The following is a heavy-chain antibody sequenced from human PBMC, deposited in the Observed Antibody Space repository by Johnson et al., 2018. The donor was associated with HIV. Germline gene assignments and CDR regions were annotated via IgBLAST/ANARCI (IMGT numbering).Heavy chain of an antibody. D-gene: IGHD1-26*01. V-gene: IGHV3-30*03. CDR1: RFTFSDYY. CDR2: ISYEGSNI. CDR3: ATSMGATALAFDI. J-gene: IGHJ3*02. Sequence: QVQLVESGGGVVRPGGSLRLSCAASRFTFSDYYMSWIRQAPGKGLEWVASISYEGSNIHYGDSVRGRFTISRDNSKNSLYLQMNSLRAEDTALYYCATSMGATALAFDIWGQGTMVTVSS.